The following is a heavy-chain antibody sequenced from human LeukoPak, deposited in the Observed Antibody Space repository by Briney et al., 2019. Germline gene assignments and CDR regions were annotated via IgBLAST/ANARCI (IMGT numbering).Heavy chain of an antibody. CDR3: ARLSYYDFWSGYYTAYFDP. Sequence: PSETLSLTCAVSGYSISSGYYWGWIRQPPGKGLEWIGSIYHSGSTYYNPSLKSRVTISVDTSKNQFSLKLSSVTAADTAVYYCARLSYYDFWSGYYTAYFDPWGRGTLVTVSS. V-gene: IGHV4-38-2*01. CDR2: IYHSGST. J-gene: IGHJ2*01. CDR1: GYSISSGYY. D-gene: IGHD3-3*01.